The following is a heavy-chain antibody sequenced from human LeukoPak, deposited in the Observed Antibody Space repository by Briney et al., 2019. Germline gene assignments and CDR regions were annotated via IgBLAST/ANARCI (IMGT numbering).Heavy chain of an antibody. CDR3: ARVWFGYFFQ. V-gene: IGHV3-53*01. CDR1: GIDISYHY. J-gene: IGHJ4*02. Sequence: PGGSLRLSCVASGIDISYHYMGWVRQAPGKGLEWVSVIHTGGTTHYADSVKGRFTISKDTSNNTVYLQMNSVTVEDTAVYYCARVWFGYFFQWGQGALVTVSS. CDR2: IHTGGTT. D-gene: IGHD3-10*01.